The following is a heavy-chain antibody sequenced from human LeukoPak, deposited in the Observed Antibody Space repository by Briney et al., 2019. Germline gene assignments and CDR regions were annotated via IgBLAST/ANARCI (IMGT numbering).Heavy chain of an antibody. Sequence: GGSLRLXCAASGFTFSSYAMHWDRQAPGKGLEYVSAISSNGGSTYYANSVKGRFTISRDNSKNTLYLQMGSLRAEDMAVYYCASIAALWGRGTTVTVSS. CDR3: ASIAAL. CDR1: GFTFSSYA. J-gene: IGHJ6*04. CDR2: ISSNGGST. V-gene: IGHV3-64*01. D-gene: IGHD6-6*01.